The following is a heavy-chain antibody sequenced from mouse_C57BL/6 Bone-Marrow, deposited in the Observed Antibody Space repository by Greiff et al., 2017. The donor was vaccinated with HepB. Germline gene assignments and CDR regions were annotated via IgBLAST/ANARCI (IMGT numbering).Heavy chain of an antibody. J-gene: IGHJ2*01. V-gene: IGHV14-4*01. D-gene: IGHD1-1*01. CDR1: GFNIKDDY. CDR2: IDPENGDT. CDR3: TTGSSYVY. Sequence: EVQLQESGAELVRPGASVKLSCTASGFNIKDDYMHWVKQRPEQGLEWIGWIDPENGDTEYASKFQGKATITADTSSNTAYLQLSSLTSEDTAVYYCTTGSSYVYWGQGTTLTVSS.